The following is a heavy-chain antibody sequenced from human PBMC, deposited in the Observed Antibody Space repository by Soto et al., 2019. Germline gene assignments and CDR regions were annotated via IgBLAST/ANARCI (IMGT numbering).Heavy chain of an antibody. CDR1: GGSISSYY. CDR3: ARQESSSWYTAPFDY. D-gene: IGHD6-13*01. Sequence: PSETLSLTCTVSGGSISSYYWSWIRQPPGKGLEWIGYIYYSGSTNYNPSLKSRVTISVDTSKNQFSLKLSSVTAADTAVYYCARQESSSWYTAPFDYWGQGTLVTVSS. V-gene: IGHV4-59*08. CDR2: IYYSGST. J-gene: IGHJ4*02.